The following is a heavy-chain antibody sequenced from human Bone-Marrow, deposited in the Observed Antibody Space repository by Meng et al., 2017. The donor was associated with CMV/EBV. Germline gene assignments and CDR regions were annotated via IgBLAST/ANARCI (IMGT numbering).Heavy chain of an antibody. CDR1: GHTFRSYG. V-gene: IGHV1-69*05. J-gene: IGHJ4*02. CDR3: ASGTEFTDIVATKFDY. CDR2: IIPMFGTS. D-gene: IGHD5-12*01. Sequence: SVKVFCKASGHTFRSYGISWVRQAPGQGLEWMGGIIPMFGTSVYAQKFQGRVTITRDASTTTGYMDLSGLRFEDTAIYYCASGTEFTDIVATKFDYWGQGTRVTVSS.